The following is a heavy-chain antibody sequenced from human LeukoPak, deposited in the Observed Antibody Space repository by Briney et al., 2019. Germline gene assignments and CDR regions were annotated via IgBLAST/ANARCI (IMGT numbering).Heavy chain of an antibody. Sequence: SVKVSCKASGGTFTSYTISWVRQAPGQGLEWMGGIIPIFGTANYAQKFQGRVTITADESTSTAYMELSSLRSEDTAVYYCASRGVYCSSTSCQGPYYYYGMDVWGKGTTVTVSS. CDR1: GGTFTSYT. J-gene: IGHJ6*04. V-gene: IGHV1-69*13. CDR2: IIPIFGTA. D-gene: IGHD2-2*01. CDR3: ASRGVYCSSTSCQGPYYYYGMDV.